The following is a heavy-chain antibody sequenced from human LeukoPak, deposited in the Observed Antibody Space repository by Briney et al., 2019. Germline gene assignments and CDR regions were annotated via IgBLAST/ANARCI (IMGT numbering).Heavy chain of an antibody. CDR2: IYSGGST. CDR3: ARVLTIFGVVTTGAFDI. CDR1: GFTVSSNY. D-gene: IGHD3-3*01. Sequence: GGSLRLSCAASGFTVSSNYMSWVRQAPGKGLEWVSVIYSGGSTYYADSVKGRFTISRDNSKNTLYLQMNSLRAEDTAVYYCARVLTIFGVVTTGAFDIWGQGTTVTVSS. V-gene: IGHV3-53*01. J-gene: IGHJ3*02.